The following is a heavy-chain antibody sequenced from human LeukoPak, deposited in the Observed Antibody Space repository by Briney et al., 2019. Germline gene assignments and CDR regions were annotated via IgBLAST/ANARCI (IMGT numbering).Heavy chain of an antibody. CDR3: AKGICSSTSCPGDY. CDR1: GFSFSSYA. D-gene: IGHD2-2*01. V-gene: IGHV3-30-3*01. Sequence: PGGSLRLSCAASGFSFSSYAMHWVRQAPGKGPEWVTVISYNGSNKYYADSVKGRFTISRDNSKNTLYLQMNSLRAEDTAVYYCAKGICSSTSCPGDYWGQGTLVTVSS. CDR2: ISYNGSNK. J-gene: IGHJ4*02.